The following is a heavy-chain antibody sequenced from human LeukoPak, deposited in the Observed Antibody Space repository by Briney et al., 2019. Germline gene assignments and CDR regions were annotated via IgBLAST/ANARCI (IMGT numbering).Heavy chain of an antibody. J-gene: IGHJ4*02. CDR2: IYTSGST. CDR1: GGSISSGSYY. Sequence: SQTLSLTCTVSGGSISSGSYYWSWIRQPAGKGLEWIGRIYTSGSTNYNPSLKSRVTTSVDTSKNQFSLKLSSVTAADTAVYYCARDPSYSGSLDYWGQGTLVTVSS. D-gene: IGHD1-26*01. V-gene: IGHV4-61*02. CDR3: ARDPSYSGSLDY.